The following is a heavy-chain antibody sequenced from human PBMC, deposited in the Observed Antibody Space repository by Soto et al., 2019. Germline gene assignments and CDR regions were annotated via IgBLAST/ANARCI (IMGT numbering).Heavy chain of an antibody. CDR1: GGSISSSSYY. V-gene: IGHV4-39*01. CDR2: IYYSGST. CDR3: ARTAMYYDILTGYYNSPGTWFDP. Sequence: SETLSLTCTVSGGSISSSSYYWGWIRQPPGKGLEWIGSIYYSGSTYYNPSLKSRVTISVDTSKNQFSLKLSSVTAADTAVYYCARTAMYYDILTGYYNSPGTWFDPWGQGTLVTVSS. J-gene: IGHJ5*02. D-gene: IGHD3-9*01.